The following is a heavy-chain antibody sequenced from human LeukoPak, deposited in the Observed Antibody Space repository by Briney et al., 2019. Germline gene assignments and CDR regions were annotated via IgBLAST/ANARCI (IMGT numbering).Heavy chain of an antibody. D-gene: IGHD3-22*01. J-gene: IGHJ4*02. Sequence: GGSLRLSCAASGFTFSSYAMHWVRQAPGKGLEWVAVISYDGSNKYYADSVKGRFTISRDNSKNTLYLQMNSLRAEDTAVYYCARADYYYDSSGYYLDYWGQGTLVTVSS. CDR3: ARADYYYDSSGYYLDY. CDR1: GFTFSSYA. V-gene: IGHV3-30-3*01. CDR2: ISYDGSNK.